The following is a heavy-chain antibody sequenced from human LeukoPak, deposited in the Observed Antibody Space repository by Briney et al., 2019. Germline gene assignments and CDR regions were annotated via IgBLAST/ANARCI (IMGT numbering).Heavy chain of an antibody. J-gene: IGHJ4*02. CDR3: AKSRGVVGATTSFDY. CDR2: ISGSGGST. CDR1: GFSFSNYA. D-gene: IGHD1-26*01. Sequence: GGSLRLSCAASGFSFSNYAMSWVRQAPARGPEWVSAISGSGGSTYYADSVKGRFTISRDNSKNTLYLQMNSLRAEDTAVYYCAKSRGVVGATTSFDYWGQGSLVTVSS. V-gene: IGHV3-23*01.